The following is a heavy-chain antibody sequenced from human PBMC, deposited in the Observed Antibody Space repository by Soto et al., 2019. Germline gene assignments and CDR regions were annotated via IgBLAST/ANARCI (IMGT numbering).Heavy chain of an antibody. CDR3: ARGYPYCSGGSCYLRRNNWFDP. V-gene: IGHV4-34*01. D-gene: IGHD2-15*01. CDR2: INHSGST. Sequence: ETLSLTCAVYGGSFSGYYWSWIRQPPGKGLEWIGEINHSGSTNYNPSLKSRVTISVDTSKNQFSLKLSSVTAADTAVYYCARGYPYCSGGSCYLRRNNWFDPWGQGTLVTVSS. J-gene: IGHJ5*02. CDR1: GGSFSGYY.